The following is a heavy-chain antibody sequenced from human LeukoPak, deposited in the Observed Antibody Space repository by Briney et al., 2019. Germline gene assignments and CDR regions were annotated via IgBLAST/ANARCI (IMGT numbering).Heavy chain of an antibody. Sequence: GGSLRLSCAASGFTFSSYTMHWVRQAPGKGLEWVAVISYDGSNKYYADSVKGRFTISRDNSKNTLYLQMNSLRSEDTAVYYCARSDLYGGNPYYYYYYMDVWGKGTTVTVSS. J-gene: IGHJ6*03. V-gene: IGHV3-30*01. CDR2: ISYDGSNK. CDR3: ARSDLYGGNPYYYYYYMDV. CDR1: GFTFSSYT. D-gene: IGHD4-23*01.